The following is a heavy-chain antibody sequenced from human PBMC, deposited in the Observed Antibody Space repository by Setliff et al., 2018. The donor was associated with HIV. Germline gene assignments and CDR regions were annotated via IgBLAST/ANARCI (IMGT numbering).Heavy chain of an antibody. CDR2: IYPGDFDT. V-gene: IGHV5-51*01. Sequence: GESLKISCKGSGYSFSNYYIGWVRQMPGKGLGCMGVIYPGDFDTRYSPSFQGQVTISADKSISTAYLQWSSLKASDTAIYYCVRLFKGGRHYYDSSGYLSCMDVWGKGTTVTVSS. CDR1: GYSFSNYY. D-gene: IGHD3-22*01. CDR3: VRLFKGGRHYYDSSGYLSCMDV. J-gene: IGHJ6*03.